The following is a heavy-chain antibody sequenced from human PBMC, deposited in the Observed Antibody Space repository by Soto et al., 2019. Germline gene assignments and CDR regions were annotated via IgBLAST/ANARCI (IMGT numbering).Heavy chain of an antibody. CDR3: ARDRELTIRDGYNYVYYYGMDV. D-gene: IGHD5-12*01. CDR1: GYTFTSYY. J-gene: IGHJ6*02. V-gene: IGHV1-46*01. Sequence: ASVKVSCKASGYTFTSYYMHWVRQAPGQGLEWMGIINPSGGSTSYAQKFQGRVTMTTDTSTSTAYMELRSLRSDDTAVYYCARDRELTIRDGYNYVYYYGMDVWGQGTTVTVSS. CDR2: INPSGGST.